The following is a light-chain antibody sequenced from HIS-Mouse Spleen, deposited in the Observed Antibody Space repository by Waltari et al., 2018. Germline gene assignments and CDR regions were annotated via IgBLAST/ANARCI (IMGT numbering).Light chain of an antibody. CDR2: EGS. CDR1: SSDVGGYNL. Sequence: QSALTQPASVSGSPGQSITISCTGTSSDVGGYNLVSWYQQLPGKAPKLMIYEGSKRPSGVSNRFSGSKSGNTASLTISGLQAEDEADYYCCSYAGSSTLVFGGGTKLTVL. CDR3: CSYAGSSTLV. J-gene: IGLJ2*01. V-gene: IGLV2-23*01.